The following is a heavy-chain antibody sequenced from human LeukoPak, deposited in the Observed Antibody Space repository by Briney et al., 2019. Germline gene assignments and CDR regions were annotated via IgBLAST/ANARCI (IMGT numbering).Heavy chain of an antibody. D-gene: IGHD3-10*01. CDR2: IYYSGST. Sequence: PSETLSLTCTVSGGSISSYYWSWIRQPPGKGLEWIGYIYYSGSTNYNPSLKSRVTISVDMSKNQFSLKLSSVTAADTAVYYCAGSMVRGVIMGYYYYGMDVWGQGTTVTVSS. J-gene: IGHJ6*02. V-gene: IGHV4-59*08. CDR3: AGSMVRGVIMGYYYYGMDV. CDR1: GGSISSYY.